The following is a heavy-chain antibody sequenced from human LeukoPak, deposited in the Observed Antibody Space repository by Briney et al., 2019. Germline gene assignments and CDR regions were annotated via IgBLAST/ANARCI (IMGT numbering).Heavy chain of an antibody. CDR1: GFTFSSYG. CDR2: ISGIGGST. CDR3: ARGAHHYDSSGNWDDGGDAFDI. Sequence: GGSLRLSCAASGFTFSSYGMSWVRPAPGKGLEWVSAISGIGGSTCYADSVKGRFTISRDNSKNTLYLQMNSLRAEDTAVYYCARGAHHYDSSGNWDDGGDAFDIWGQGTMVTVSS. D-gene: IGHD3-22*01. V-gene: IGHV3-23*01. J-gene: IGHJ3*02.